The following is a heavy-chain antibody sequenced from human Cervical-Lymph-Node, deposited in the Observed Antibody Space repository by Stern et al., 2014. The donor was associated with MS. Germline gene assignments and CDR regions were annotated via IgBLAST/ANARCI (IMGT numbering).Heavy chain of an antibody. D-gene: IGHD6-13*01. J-gene: IGHJ5*02. CDR3: ALSSETSDRWYSLGYDL. Sequence: VQLVESGAEVPKPGSSVKVSCKASGGTFSKFPSSCVRQAPGQGLEWMGGIFPVFGTPTDAQEFGGRVTITAAVSTSTVYMELSSLRSDDTAVYYCALSSETSDRWYSLGYDLWAQGTLVTVSS. CDR2: IFPVFGTP. CDR1: GGTFSKFP. V-gene: IGHV1-69*01.